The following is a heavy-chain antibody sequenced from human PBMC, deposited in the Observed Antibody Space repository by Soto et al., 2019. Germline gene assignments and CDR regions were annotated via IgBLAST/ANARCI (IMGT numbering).Heavy chain of an antibody. CDR1: GYTFTDYW. CDR2: IYPGDSDT. CDR3: ARHISIFRYSSTAMDV. D-gene: IGHD3-3*02. J-gene: IGHJ6*02. Sequence: GESLKISCKGSGYTFTDYWIGWVRQLPGKGLEWMGIIYPGDSDTRYSPSFQGHVTITVDKSTSTAYLQWNTLKASDTAMYYCARHISIFRYSSTAMDVWGQGTTVTVSS. V-gene: IGHV5-51*01.